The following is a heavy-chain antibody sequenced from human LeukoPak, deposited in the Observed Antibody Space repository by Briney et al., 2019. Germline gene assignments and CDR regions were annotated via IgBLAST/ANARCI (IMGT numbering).Heavy chain of an antibody. J-gene: IGHJ4*02. CDR1: GYTFTGYY. CDR2: INPNSGGT. CDR3: ARDARSGYFPGY. Sequence: ASVKVSCKASGYTFTGYYMHWVRQAPGQGLEWMGWINPNSGGTNYAQKFQGRVTMTTDASTSTAYMELRSLRSDDTAVYYCARDARSGYFPGYWGQGTLVTVSS. V-gene: IGHV1-2*02. D-gene: IGHD3-22*01.